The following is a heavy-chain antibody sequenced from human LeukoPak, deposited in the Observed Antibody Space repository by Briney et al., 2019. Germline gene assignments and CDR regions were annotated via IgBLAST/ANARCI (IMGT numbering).Heavy chain of an antibody. Sequence: PGTSLRLSGAASGFTFSNYAMHWVRQAPGKGLEWGAVIWYDGSNKYYADSVKGRFTISRDNSKNTLYLQMNSLRAEDTAVYYCARGRGSGWYDAFDIWGQGTMVTVSS. CDR2: IWYDGSNK. V-gene: IGHV3-33*01. CDR3: ARGRGSGWYDAFDI. CDR1: GFTFSNYA. D-gene: IGHD6-19*01. J-gene: IGHJ3*02.